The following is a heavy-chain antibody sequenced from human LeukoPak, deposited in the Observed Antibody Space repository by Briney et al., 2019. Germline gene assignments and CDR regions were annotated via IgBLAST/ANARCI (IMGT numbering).Heavy chain of an antibody. V-gene: IGHV1-46*01. J-gene: IGHJ4*02. CDR1: GYTFTSYY. D-gene: IGHD4-17*01. CDR3: ARGQRRWGYGDYEGY. Sequence: ASVKVSCKASGYTFTSYYMHWVRQAPGQGLEWMGIINPSGGSTSYAQKFQGRVTMTRNTSISTAYMELSSLRSEDTAVYYCARGQRRWGYGDYEGYWGQGTLVTVSS. CDR2: INPSGGST.